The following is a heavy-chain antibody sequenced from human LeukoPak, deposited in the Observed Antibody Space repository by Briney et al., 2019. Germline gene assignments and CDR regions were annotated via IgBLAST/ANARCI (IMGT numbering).Heavy chain of an antibody. CDR2: IKSKTDGGTT. V-gene: IGHV3-15*01. J-gene: IGHJ3*02. D-gene: IGHD3-9*01. CDR3: THSFQHYYDILTGADAFDI. Sequence: GGSLRLSCAASGFTFSSYGMSWVRQAPGKGLEWVGRIKSKTDGGTTDYVAPVKGRFTISRDDSENTLYLQMNSLKTEDTAVYYCTHSFQHYYDILTGADAFDIWGQGTMVTVSS. CDR1: GFTFSSYG.